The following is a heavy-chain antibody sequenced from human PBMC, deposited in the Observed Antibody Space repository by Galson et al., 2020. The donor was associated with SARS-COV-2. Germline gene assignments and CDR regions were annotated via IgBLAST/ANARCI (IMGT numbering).Heavy chain of an antibody. V-gene: IGHV3-33*06. CDR1: GFTFSSYG. Sequence: GGSLRLSCAASGFTFSSYGMHWVRQAPGKGLEWVAVIWYDGSNKYYADSVKGRFTISRDNSKNTLYLQMNSLRAEDTAVYYCAKENGGHYEKGWDYWGQGTLVTVSS. CDR2: IWYDGSNK. D-gene: IGHD3-22*01. J-gene: IGHJ4*02. CDR3: AKENGGHYEKGWDY.